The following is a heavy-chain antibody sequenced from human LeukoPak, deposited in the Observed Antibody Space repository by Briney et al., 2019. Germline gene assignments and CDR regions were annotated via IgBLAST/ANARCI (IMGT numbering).Heavy chain of an antibody. CDR2: INHSGST. CDR3: ARGDGYSSGWYGAGSSNWFDP. Sequence: SETLSLTCAVYGGSFSGYYWSWIHQPPGKGLEWIGEINHSGSTNYNPSLESRVTISVDTSKNQFSLKLSSVTAADTAVYYCARGDGYSSGWYGAGSSNWFDPWGQGTLVTVSS. V-gene: IGHV4-34*01. D-gene: IGHD6-19*01. J-gene: IGHJ5*02. CDR1: GGSFSGYY.